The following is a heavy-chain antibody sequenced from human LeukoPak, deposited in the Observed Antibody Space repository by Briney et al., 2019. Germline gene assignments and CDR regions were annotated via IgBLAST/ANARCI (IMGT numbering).Heavy chain of an antibody. CDR2: IKHDGREK. V-gene: IGHV3-7*01. CDR3: ARVRFPADC. CDR1: GFTFETYW. Sequence: GGSLRLTCVASGFTFETYWMSWVRQAPGKGLEWLANIKHDGREKYYVDSVKGRFTISRDNAKASVYLHMNSLRVEDTAIYYCARVRFPADCWGQGTLVTVSS. J-gene: IGHJ4*02. D-gene: IGHD2-2*01.